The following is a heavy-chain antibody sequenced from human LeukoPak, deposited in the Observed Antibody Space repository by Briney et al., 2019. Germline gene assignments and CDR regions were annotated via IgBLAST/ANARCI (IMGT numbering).Heavy chain of an antibody. CDR3: ASQNYDFWSGYPEYYFDY. Sequence: GGSLTLSCAASGLTFSSYAMSWVRQAPGKGLVWVSRINSDGGSTSYADSVKGRFTISRDNAKNTLYLQMNSLRAEDTAVYYCASQNYDFWSGYPEYYFDYWGQGTLVTVSS. V-gene: IGHV3-74*01. CDR1: GLTFSSYA. J-gene: IGHJ4*02. CDR2: INSDGGST. D-gene: IGHD3-3*01.